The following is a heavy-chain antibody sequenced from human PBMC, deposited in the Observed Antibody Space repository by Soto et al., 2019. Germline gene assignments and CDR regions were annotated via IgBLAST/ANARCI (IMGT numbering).Heavy chain of an antibody. CDR2: ISSSSSYI. V-gene: IGHV3-21*01. CDR3: ASNSGSYYPFDY. D-gene: IGHD1-26*01. J-gene: IGHJ4*02. Sequence: GGSLRLSCAASGFPFSSYSMNWVRQAPGKGLEWVSSISSSSSYIYYADSVKGRFTISRDNAKNSLYLQMNSLRAEDTAVYYCASNSGSYYPFDYWGQGTLVTVSS. CDR1: GFPFSSYS.